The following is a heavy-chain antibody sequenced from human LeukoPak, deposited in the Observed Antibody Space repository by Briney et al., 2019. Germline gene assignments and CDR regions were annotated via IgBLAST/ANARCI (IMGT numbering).Heavy chain of an antibody. CDR1: GFTFSAYA. CDR2: IRGGGGSA. D-gene: IGHD4-17*01. Sequence: RGSLRLSRTASGFTFSAYATMWAPHTPGKRPECGSAIRGGGGSAFYADSAKGRFTISRDNSKYTLFLQMNSLRAEDTAVYYCARDPNGDYIGAFDMWGQGTMVTVSS. J-gene: IGHJ3*02. CDR3: ARDPNGDYIGAFDM. V-gene: IGHV3-23*01.